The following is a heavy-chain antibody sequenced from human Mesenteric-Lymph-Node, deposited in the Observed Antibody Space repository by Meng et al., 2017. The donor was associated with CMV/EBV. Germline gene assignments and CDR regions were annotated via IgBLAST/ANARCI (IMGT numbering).Heavy chain of an antibody. J-gene: IGHJ4*02. D-gene: IGHD4-17*01. Sequence: GESLKISCAASGFTFSSYWMNWVRQAPGKGLEWVSYISSSGSTIYYADSAKGRFTISRDNAKNSVYLQMNSLRAEDTAIYYCARGIPYGDYVGYFDYWGQGTLVTVSS. V-gene: IGHV3-48*04. CDR1: GFTFSSYW. CDR2: ISSSGSTI. CDR3: ARGIPYGDYVGYFDY.